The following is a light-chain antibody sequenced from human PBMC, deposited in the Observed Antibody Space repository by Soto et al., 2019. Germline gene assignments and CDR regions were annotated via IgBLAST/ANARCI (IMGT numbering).Light chain of an antibody. CDR3: QHYNNWPSWR. CDR2: GAS. V-gene: IGKV3-15*01. Sequence: EIVMTQSPATLSASPGERATLSCRASQSISVNLAWYQQNPGQAPRLLIYGASTRATGIPARFSGSESGTEFTLTISSLQSEDLAVYYCQHYNNWPSWRFGQGTKVEIK. J-gene: IGKJ1*01. CDR1: QSISVN.